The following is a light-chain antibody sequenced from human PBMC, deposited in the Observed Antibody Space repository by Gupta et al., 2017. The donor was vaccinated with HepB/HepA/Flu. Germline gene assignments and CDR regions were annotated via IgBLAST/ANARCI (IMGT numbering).Light chain of an antibody. V-gene: IGKV1-5*03. CDR3: HQYNIYSPWT. J-gene: IGKJ1*01. Sequence: QMNQSPSTLSASVGDRVTITCRASQSISSWLAWYQQKPGKAPKLLIYKASSLESGVPSRFSGSGSGTEFTLTISSLQPDDFATYYCHQYNIYSPWTFGQGTKVEIK. CDR1: QSISSW. CDR2: KAS.